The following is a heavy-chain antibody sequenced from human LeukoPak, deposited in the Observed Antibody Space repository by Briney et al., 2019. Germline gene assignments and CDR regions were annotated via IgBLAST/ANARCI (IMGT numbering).Heavy chain of an antibody. V-gene: IGHV3-23*01. D-gene: IGHD2-2*02. CDR2: ISGSGGST. CDR1: GFTFSSYA. J-gene: IGHJ4*02. Sequence: GGSLRLSCAASGFTFSSYAMSWVRQAPGKGLEWVSAISGSGGSTYYADSVKGRFTISRDNSKNTLYLQMNSLRAEDTAVYYCAKASHCSSTSCYTEGYWGQGTLVTVSS. CDR3: AKASHCSSTSCYTEGY.